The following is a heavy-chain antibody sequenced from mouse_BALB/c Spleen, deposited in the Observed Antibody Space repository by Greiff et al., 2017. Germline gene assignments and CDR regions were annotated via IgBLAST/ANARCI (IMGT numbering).Heavy chain of an antibody. J-gene: IGHJ3*01. V-gene: IGHV7-3*02. CDR3: ARDTYGSSPAWFAY. CDR1: GFTFTDYY. Sequence: EVQGVESGGGLVQPGGSLRLSCATSGFTFTDYYMSWVRQPPGKALEWLGFIRNKANGYTTEYSASVKGRFTISRDNSQSILYLQMNTLRAEDSATYYCARDTYGSSPAWFAYWGQGTLVTVSA. CDR2: IRNKANGYTT. D-gene: IGHD1-1*01.